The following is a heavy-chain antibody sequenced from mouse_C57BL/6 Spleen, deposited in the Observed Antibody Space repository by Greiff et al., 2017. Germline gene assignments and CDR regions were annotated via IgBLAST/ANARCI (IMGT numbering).Heavy chain of an antibody. V-gene: IGHV1-82*01. CDR1: GYAFSSSW. CDR3: ARSADNYYGSSDWYFGV. CDR2: IYPGDGDT. Sequence: VQLQQSGPELVKPGASVKISCKASGYAFSSSWMNWVKQRPGKGLEWIGRIYPGDGDTNYNGKFKGKATLTADKSSSAAYMQLSSLTSEDSAVYFCARSADNYYGSSDWYFGVWGTGTTVTVSS. J-gene: IGHJ1*03. D-gene: IGHD1-1*01.